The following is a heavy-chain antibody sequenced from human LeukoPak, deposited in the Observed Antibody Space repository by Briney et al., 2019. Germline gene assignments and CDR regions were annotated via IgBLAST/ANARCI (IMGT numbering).Heavy chain of an antibody. CDR3: ARGRPNYYGSDGHYYRRDGDY. Sequence: GGSLRLSCAASGFTFSIYAMSWVRQAPGKGLRWVSSITSRGESTWYVDSVKGRFTITRDNSENTLYLQMHSLRAEDTAVYYCARGRPNYYGSDGHYYRRDGDYWGRGTLVSVSS. V-gene: IGHV3-23*01. CDR1: GFTFSIYA. CDR2: ITSRGEST. J-gene: IGHJ4*02. D-gene: IGHD3-22*01.